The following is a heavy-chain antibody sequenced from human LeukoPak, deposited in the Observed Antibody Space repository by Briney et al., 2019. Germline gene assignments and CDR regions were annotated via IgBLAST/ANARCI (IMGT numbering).Heavy chain of an antibody. Sequence: SETLSLTCSVSGGSINSHYWSWVRQPPGKRLEWIGYIFNTGNTNYNPSLASRVTMSVDTSRARFFLRLSPVTAADTAIYYCASRPADTTWYGVFDYWSQGTLVIVSS. D-gene: IGHD3-10*01. CDR1: GGSINSHY. CDR2: IFNTGNT. V-gene: IGHV4-59*11. CDR3: ASRPADTTWYGVFDY. J-gene: IGHJ4*02.